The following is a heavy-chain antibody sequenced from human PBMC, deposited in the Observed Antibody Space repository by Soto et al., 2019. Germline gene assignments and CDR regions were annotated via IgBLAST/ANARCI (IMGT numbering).Heavy chain of an antibody. Sequence: ASVKVSCAAAGFTFRNYAMSWVRQAPGKGLEWVSAIDRSGGTSYYADSVKGRFTISRDNAKNTLYLQMNSLRADDTAVYYCARGDCSAAGCYIHYYYGMDVWGQGTTVTVSS. J-gene: IGHJ6*02. CDR3: ARGDCSAAGCYIHYYYGMDV. CDR1: GFTFRNYA. D-gene: IGHD2-2*02. CDR2: IDRSGGTS. V-gene: IGHV3-23*01.